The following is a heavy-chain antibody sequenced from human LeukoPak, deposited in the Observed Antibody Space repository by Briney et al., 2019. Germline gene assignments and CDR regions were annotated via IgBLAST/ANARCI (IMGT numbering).Heavy chain of an antibody. Sequence: ASETLSLTCTVSGGSISSGSYYWSWIRQPAGKGLEWIGRIYTSGSTNYNPSLKSRVTISVDTSKNQFSLKLSSVTAADTAVYYCARDPITMVKGGYYMDVWGKGTTVTISS. V-gene: IGHV4-61*02. CDR2: IYTSGST. D-gene: IGHD3-10*01. J-gene: IGHJ6*03. CDR1: GGSISSGSYY. CDR3: ARDPITMVKGGYYMDV.